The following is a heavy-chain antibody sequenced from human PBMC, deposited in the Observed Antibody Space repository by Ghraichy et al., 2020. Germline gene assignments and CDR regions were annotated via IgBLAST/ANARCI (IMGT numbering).Heavy chain of an antibody. J-gene: IGHJ4*02. CDR3: ARGRLGDDYGDYADY. Sequence: SETLSLTCAVYGGSFSGYYWSWIRQPPGKGLEWIGEINHSGSTNYNPSLKSRVTISVDTSKNQFSLKLSSVTAADTAVYYCARGRLGDDYGDYADYWGQGTLVTVSS. CDR1: GGSFSGYY. V-gene: IGHV4-34*01. D-gene: IGHD4-17*01. CDR2: INHSGST.